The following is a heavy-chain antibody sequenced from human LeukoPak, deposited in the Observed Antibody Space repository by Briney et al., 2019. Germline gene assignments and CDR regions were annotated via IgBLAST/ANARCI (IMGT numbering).Heavy chain of an antibody. J-gene: IGHJ5*02. CDR2: FDPEDGET. V-gene: IGHV1-24*01. Sequence: GASVKVSCKVSGYTLTELSMHWVRQAPGKGLEWMGGFDPEDGETIYAQKFQGRVTMTEDTSTDTAYMELSSLRSEDTAVYYCATLKGYYDSSGYYYGWFDPWGQGTLVTVSS. CDR3: ATLKGYYDSSGYYYGWFDP. CDR1: GYTLTELS. D-gene: IGHD3-22*01.